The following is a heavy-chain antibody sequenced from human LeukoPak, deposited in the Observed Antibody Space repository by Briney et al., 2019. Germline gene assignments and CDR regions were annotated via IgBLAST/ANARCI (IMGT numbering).Heavy chain of an antibody. CDR2: IYTSGST. V-gene: IGHV4-4*07. CDR1: GGSIISYY. CDR3: ARDRTYYYDGSGYYLFDP. D-gene: IGHD3-22*01. Sequence: PSETLSLTCTVSGGSIISYYWSWIRQPAGKGLEWIGRIYTSGSTNYNPSLKSRVTMSVDTSENQFSLKLSSVTAADTAVYYCARDRTYYYDGSGYYLFDPWGQGTLVTVSS. J-gene: IGHJ5*02.